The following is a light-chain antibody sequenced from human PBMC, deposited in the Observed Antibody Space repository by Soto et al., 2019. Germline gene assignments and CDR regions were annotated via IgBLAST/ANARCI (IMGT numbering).Light chain of an antibody. CDR1: QSLEHSDGNTY. CDR3: MQATHGPRS. CDR2: KVS. V-gene: IGKV2-30*02. J-gene: IGKJ4*01. Sequence: DVVVTQSPLSLPVTLGQPASISCRSRQSLEHSDGNTYLHWFQQRPGQSPRLRIYKVSELDSWVPDRFRGSGSGTDFTLKISMVEAEDVGVYYCMQATHGPRSFVWGTVVETK.